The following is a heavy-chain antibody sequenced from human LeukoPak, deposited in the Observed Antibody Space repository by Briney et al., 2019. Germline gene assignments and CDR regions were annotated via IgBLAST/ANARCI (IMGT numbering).Heavy chain of an antibody. V-gene: IGHV3-48*02. CDR3: ARSGELGIVSWYFDL. CDR1: GFTFSTYS. CDR2: ISSGSSSI. D-gene: IGHD7-27*01. J-gene: IGHJ2*01. Sequence: PGGSLRLSCAASGFTFSTYSMNWVRQAPGKGLEWVSYISSGSSSISYADSVKGRFTISRDNAKNSLYLQMNSLRDEDTAVYYCARSGELGIVSWYFDLWGRGTLVTVSS.